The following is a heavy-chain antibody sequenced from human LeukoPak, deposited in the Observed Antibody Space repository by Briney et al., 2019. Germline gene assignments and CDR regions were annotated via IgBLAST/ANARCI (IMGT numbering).Heavy chain of an antibody. D-gene: IGHD1-14*01. CDR1: GGSISSSSYY. CDR3: ARTELTYYYYMDV. CDR2: IHYSGST. J-gene: IGHJ6*03. V-gene: IGHV4-39*01. Sequence: KPSETLSLTCTVSGGSISSSSYYWGWIRQPPGKGLEWIGSIHYSGSTYYNPSLKSRVTISVDTSKNQFSLKLSSVTAADTAVYYCARTELTYYYYMDVWGKGTTVTVSS.